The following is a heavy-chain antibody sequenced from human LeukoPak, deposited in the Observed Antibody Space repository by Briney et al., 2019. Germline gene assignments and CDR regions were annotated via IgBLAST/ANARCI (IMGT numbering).Heavy chain of an antibody. V-gene: IGHV4-39*01. Sequence: SETLSLTCTVSGGSISSSSYYWGWIRQPPGTGLEWIGSIYYSGSTYYNPSLKSRVTISVDTSKNQFSLKLSSVTAADTAVYYCATGIAAAGNYFDYWGQGTLVTVSS. J-gene: IGHJ4*02. CDR2: IYYSGST. CDR1: GGSISSSSYY. D-gene: IGHD6-13*01. CDR3: ATGIAAAGNYFDY.